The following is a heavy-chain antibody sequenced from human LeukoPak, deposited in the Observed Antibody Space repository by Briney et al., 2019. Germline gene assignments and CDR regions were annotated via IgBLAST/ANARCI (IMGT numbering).Heavy chain of an antibody. CDR2: INPSGGST. J-gene: IGHJ4*02. V-gene: IGHV1-46*01. CDR3: ARVDTYYYDSSGYYYFDY. Sequence: ASVKVSCKASGYTFTSYYMHWVRQAPGQGLEWTGIINPSGGSTSYAQKFQGRVTMTRDTSTSTVYMELSSLRSEDTAVYYCARVDTYYYDSSGYYYFDYWGQGTLVTVSS. D-gene: IGHD3-22*01. CDR1: GYTFTSYY.